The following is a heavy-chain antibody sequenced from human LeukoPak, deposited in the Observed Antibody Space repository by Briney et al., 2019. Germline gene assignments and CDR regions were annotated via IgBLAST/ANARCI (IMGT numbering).Heavy chain of an antibody. Sequence: SETLSLTCTVSGGSISSYYWSWIRQPPGKGLEWIGYIYYSGSTNYNPSLKSRVTISVDTSKNQFSLKLSSVTAADTAVYYCARGGVSRGHWFDPWGQGTLVTVSS. J-gene: IGHJ5*02. V-gene: IGHV4-59*01. CDR2: IYYSGST. CDR3: ARGGVSRGHWFDP. D-gene: IGHD2-8*01. CDR1: GGSISSYY.